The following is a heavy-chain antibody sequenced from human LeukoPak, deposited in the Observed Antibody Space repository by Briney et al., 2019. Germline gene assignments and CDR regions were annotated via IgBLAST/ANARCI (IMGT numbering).Heavy chain of an antibody. CDR1: GFTFSSYE. J-gene: IGHJ4*02. CDR3: ARDGSGIGNYFDY. V-gene: IGHV3-48*03. CDR2: ISSSGSTI. Sequence: GGSLTLSCEASGFTFSSYEMNWVRQAPGKGLEWVSYISSSGSTIYYADFVKGRFTISRDNAKNSLYLQMNSLRAEDTAVYYCARDGSGIGNYFDYWGQGTLLTVSS. D-gene: IGHD3-10*01.